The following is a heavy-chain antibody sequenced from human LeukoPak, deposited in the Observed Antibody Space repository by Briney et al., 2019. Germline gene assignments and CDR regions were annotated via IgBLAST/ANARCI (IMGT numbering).Heavy chain of an antibody. V-gene: IGHV4-59*01. CDR1: SGSISSYY. J-gene: IGHJ6*02. CDR3: ARDTYYYGMDV. Sequence: SETLSLTCTVSSGSISSYYWSWIRQPPGKGLEWIGYIYYSGSTYYNPSLKSRVTISVDTSKNQFSLKLSSVTAADTAVYYWARDTYYYGMDVWGQGTTVSVSS. CDR2: IYYSGST.